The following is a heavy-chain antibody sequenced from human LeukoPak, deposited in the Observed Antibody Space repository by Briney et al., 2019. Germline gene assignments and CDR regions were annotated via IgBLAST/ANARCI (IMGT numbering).Heavy chain of an antibody. J-gene: IGHJ3*02. CDR1: GFTFSSYA. CDR2: ISYDGSNK. Sequence: GGSLRLSCAASGFTFSSYAMHWARQAPGKGLEWVAVISYDGSNKYYADSVKGRFTISRDNSKNTLYLQMNSLRAEDTAVYYCARGVYSSGWYVWDDAFDIWRQGTMVTVSS. CDR3: ARGVYSSGWYVWDDAFDI. V-gene: IGHV3-30-3*01. D-gene: IGHD6-19*01.